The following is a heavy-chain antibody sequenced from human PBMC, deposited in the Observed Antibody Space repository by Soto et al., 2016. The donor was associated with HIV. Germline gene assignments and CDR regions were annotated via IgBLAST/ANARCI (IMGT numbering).Heavy chain of an antibody. J-gene: IGHJ4*02. Sequence: QVQLVQSGAEVKKPGASVKVSCKASGYTFSSYYLHWVRQAPGQGLEWMGWILPNTGGTKYAQNLQGRVTMTRNTSISTAYMEMTSLRTDDTAVYYCVSYGYWGQGTLVTVSS. CDR1: GYTFSSYY. CDR2: ILPNTGGT. V-gene: IGHV1-2*02. D-gene: IGHD3-16*01. CDR3: VSYGY.